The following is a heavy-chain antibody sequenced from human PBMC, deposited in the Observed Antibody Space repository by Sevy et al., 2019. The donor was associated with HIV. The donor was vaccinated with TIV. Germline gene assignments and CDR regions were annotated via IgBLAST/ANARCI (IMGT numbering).Heavy chain of an antibody. D-gene: IGHD2-21*02. J-gene: IGHJ4*02. CDR2: MYHGGSI. CDR3: ARFSGLLRDF. Sequence: GGSLRLSCAASGFSVSDNDMNWVRQAPGKGLEWVSLMYHGGSILYADSVRGRFINSRDKSKNTLYLQLNSLRGEDTAVYYCARFSGLLRDFWGQGTPVTVSS. CDR1: GFSVSDND. V-gene: IGHV3-66*01.